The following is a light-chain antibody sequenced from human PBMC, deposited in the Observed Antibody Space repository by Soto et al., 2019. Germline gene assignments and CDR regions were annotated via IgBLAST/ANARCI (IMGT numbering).Light chain of an antibody. Sequence: QSALTQPASVSGSPGQSITISCTGTSSDVGYYNYVSWYQQHPGKVPKLMIYDVSNRPSGVSNRFSGSKSGNTASLTISGLQAEDEADYYCSSYTTSSTRVFGGGTKVTVL. CDR1: SSDVGYYNY. V-gene: IGLV2-14*01. J-gene: IGLJ2*01. CDR2: DVS. CDR3: SSYTTSSTRV.